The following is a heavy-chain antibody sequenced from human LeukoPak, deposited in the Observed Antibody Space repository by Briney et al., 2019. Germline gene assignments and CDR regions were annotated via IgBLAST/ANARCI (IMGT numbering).Heavy chain of an antibody. Sequence: KSSETLSLTCAVSGGSISSGGYSWSWIRQPPGKGLEWIGYIYHSGSTYYNPSLKSRVTISVDRSKNQFSLKLSSVTAADTAVYYCASGDNDPLFDYWGQGTLVTVSS. D-gene: IGHD1-1*01. CDR1: GGSISSGGYS. CDR2: IYHSGST. CDR3: ASGDNDPLFDY. V-gene: IGHV4-30-2*01. J-gene: IGHJ4*02.